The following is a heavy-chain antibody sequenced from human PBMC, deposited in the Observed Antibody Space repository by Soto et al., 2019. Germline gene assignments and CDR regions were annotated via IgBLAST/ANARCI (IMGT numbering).Heavy chain of an antibody. CDR3: AREKLVITIFGRASYGMDV. J-gene: IGHJ6*02. CDR2: INPSGGST. Sequence: ASVKVSCKASGYTSTSYYMHWVRQAPGQGLEWMGIINPSGGSTSYAQKFQGRVTMTRDTSTSTVYMELSSLRSEDTAVYYCAREKLVITIFGRASYGMDVWGQGTTVTVSS. CDR1: GYTSTSYY. V-gene: IGHV1-46*01. D-gene: IGHD3-3*01.